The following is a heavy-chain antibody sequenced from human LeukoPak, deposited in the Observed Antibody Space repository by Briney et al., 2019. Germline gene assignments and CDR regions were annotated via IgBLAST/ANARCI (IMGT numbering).Heavy chain of an antibody. CDR3: ARGYYYDSSGYYQGYFDY. CDR1: GFTFSSYW. J-gene: IGHJ4*02. CDR2: IKQDGSEK. Sequence: PGGSLRLSCAASGFTFSSYWMSWVRQAPGKGLEWVANIKQDGSEKYDVDSVKGRFTISRDNAKNSLYLQMNSLRAEDTAVYYCARGYYYDSSGYYQGYFDYWGQGTLVTVSS. D-gene: IGHD3-22*01. V-gene: IGHV3-7*01.